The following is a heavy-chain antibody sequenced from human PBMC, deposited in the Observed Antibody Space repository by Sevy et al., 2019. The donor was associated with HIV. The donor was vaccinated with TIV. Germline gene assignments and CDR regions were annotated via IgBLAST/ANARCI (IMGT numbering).Heavy chain of an antibody. CDR3: ARDAGYNTDWYPSDY. CDR1: EFMFSTYA. V-gene: IGHV3-30-3*01. CDR2: ISYDGGRH. D-gene: IGHD3-3*01. J-gene: IGHJ4*02. Sequence: GGSLRLSCAASEFMFSTYAMHWVRQAPGKGLEWVAVISYDGGRHYYADSVKGRFTISRDNSKNTLFLQMNSLRLEDTAFYYCARDAGYNTDWYPSDYWGQGTQVTVSS.